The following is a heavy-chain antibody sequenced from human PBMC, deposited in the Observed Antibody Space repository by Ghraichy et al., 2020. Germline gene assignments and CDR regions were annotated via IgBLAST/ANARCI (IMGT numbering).Heavy chain of an antibody. J-gene: IGHJ6*02. V-gene: IGHV3-21*01. Sequence: GGSLRLSCAASGFTFSSYSMNWVRQAPGKGLEWVSSISSSSSYIYYADSEKGRFTISRDNAKNSLYLQMNSRRAEDTAVYYWTIEDYYYGMDVWSQGTTVTVTS. CDR2: ISSSSSYI. CDR3: TIEDYYYGMDV. CDR1: GFTFSSYS.